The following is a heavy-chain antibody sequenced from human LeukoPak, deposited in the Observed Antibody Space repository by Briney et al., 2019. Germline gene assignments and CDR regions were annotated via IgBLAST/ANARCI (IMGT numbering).Heavy chain of an antibody. D-gene: IGHD5-18*01. CDR1: GYTFTGYY. V-gene: IGHV1-2*02. J-gene: IGHJ6*02. CDR2: INPNSGGT. Sequence: ASVKVSCKASGYTFTGYYMHWVRQAPGQGLEWMGWINPNSGGTKYAQTFKGRVTMTRDTSISTAYMELSSLRSDDTAVYYCARDGDTYGYYYYGLDVWGQGTTVTVSS. CDR3: ARDGDTYGYYYYGLDV.